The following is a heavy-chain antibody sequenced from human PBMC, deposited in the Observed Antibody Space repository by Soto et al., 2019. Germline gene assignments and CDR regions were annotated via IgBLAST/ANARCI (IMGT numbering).Heavy chain of an antibody. D-gene: IGHD2-2*01. Sequence: ASVKVSCKASGYTFTRYGFSWLRQAPGQGLEWMGWISAYNGNTNYAQNYQGRVTMTADGSTRTAYLVLSSLKSEDTAVYYCARGPILPGATSWLDPWGQGTVVTVSS. CDR1: GYTFTRYG. J-gene: IGHJ5*02. CDR3: ARGPILPGATSWLDP. CDR2: ISAYNGNT. V-gene: IGHV1-18*04.